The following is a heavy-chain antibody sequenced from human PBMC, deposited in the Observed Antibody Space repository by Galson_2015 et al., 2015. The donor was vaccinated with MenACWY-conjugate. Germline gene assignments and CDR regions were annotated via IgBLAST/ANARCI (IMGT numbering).Heavy chain of an antibody. D-gene: IGHD2-15*01. V-gene: IGHV3-15*01. CDR3: TRDRDVGGSRWWFDP. CDR2: IKCRTDGGTT. CDR1: GLTFSNVW. J-gene: IGHJ5*02. Sequence: SLRLSCATPGLTFSNVWVSWVRQAPGKGLEWVARIKCRTDGGTTDYATPVKGRFTILRDDSAKTLYLQMNSLKIEDTAMYFCTRDRDVGGSRWWFDPWGQGTLVTVSS.